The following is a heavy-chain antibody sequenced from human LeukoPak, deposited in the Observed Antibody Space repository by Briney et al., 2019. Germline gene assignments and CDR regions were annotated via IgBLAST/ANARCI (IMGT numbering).Heavy chain of an antibody. CDR3: ARDGSTNSQNWFDP. J-gene: IGHJ5*02. D-gene: IGHD2-8*01. Sequence: LTGGSLRLSCVASRFIFSVYGMHWVRKAPGKGLEGVAFMSYDENTEYYIDSVKGRFTISRDNSKNTLFLQLNNLRPEDTSVYYCARDGSTNSQNWFDPWGQGTLVIVSS. V-gene: IGHV3-33*05. CDR1: RFIFSVYG. CDR2: MSYDENTE.